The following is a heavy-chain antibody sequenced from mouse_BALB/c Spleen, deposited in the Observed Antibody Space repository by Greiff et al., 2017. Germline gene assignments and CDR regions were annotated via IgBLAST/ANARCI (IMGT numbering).Heavy chain of an antibody. CDR3: ARHYDYDEGNFDD. J-gene: IGHJ2*01. Sequence: EVKLVESGGGLVKPGGSLKLSCAASGFTFSSYAMSWVRQTPEKRLEWVATISSGGSYTYYPDSVKGRFTISRDNAKNTLYLQMSSLRSEDTAMYYCARHYDYDEGNFDDWGQGTTLTVSS. D-gene: IGHD2-4*01. CDR1: GFTFSSYA. V-gene: IGHV5-9-3*01. CDR2: ISSGGSYT.